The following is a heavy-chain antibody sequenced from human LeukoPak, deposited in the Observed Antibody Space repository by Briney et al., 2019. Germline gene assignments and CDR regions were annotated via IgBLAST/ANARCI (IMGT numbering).Heavy chain of an antibody. Sequence: GGSLRLSCAASGSTFSSYAMSWVRQAPGKGLEWVSYISSSSSTIYYADSVKGRFTISRDKAKNSLYLLMNSLRAEDTAVYYCAREYCSSTSCLYDYWGQGTLVTVSS. D-gene: IGHD2-2*01. J-gene: IGHJ4*02. CDR3: AREYCSSTSCLYDY. CDR2: ISSSSSTI. CDR1: GSTFSSYA. V-gene: IGHV3-48*01.